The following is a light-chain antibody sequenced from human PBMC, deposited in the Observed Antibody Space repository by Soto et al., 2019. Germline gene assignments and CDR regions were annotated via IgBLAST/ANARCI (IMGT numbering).Light chain of an antibody. CDR1: QSVSINY. Sequence: EIVLTQSPGTLSLSPGERATLSCRASQSVSINYLAWYQQKPGQAPRLLIYGASSRATGIPDRFSGSGSGTDFTLTISRLEPEDFAVYYCQQYGSSSWTFGQGTQ. CDR2: GAS. CDR3: QQYGSSSWT. V-gene: IGKV3-20*01. J-gene: IGKJ1*01.